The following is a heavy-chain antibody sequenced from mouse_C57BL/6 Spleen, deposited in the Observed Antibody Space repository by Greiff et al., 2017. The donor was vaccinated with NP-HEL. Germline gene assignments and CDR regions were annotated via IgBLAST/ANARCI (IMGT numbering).Heavy chain of an antibody. J-gene: IGHJ1*03. Sequence: EVQLVESGGGLVKPGGSLKLSCAASGFTFSDYGMHWVRQAPEKGLEWVAYISSGSSTIYYADTVKGRFTISRDNAKNTLFLQMTSLRSEDTAMYYCARELGPWYFDVWGTGTTVTVSS. D-gene: IGHD4-1*01. CDR2: ISSGSSTI. CDR3: ARELGPWYFDV. V-gene: IGHV5-17*01. CDR1: GFTFSDYG.